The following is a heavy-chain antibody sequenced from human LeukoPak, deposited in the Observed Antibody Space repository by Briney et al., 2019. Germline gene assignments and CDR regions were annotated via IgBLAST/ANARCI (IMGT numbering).Heavy chain of an antibody. V-gene: IGHV1-69*05. CDR1: GGTFSRYA. J-gene: IGHJ4*02. D-gene: IGHD5-18*01. CDR3: ARESGYSYGLYYFDY. Sequence: ASVKVSCKASGGTFSRYAISWVRQAPGQGLEWMGRIIPIFGTANYAQKFQGRVTITTDESTSTAYMELSSLRSEDTAVYYCARESGYSYGLYYFDYWGQGTLVTVSS. CDR2: IIPIFGTA.